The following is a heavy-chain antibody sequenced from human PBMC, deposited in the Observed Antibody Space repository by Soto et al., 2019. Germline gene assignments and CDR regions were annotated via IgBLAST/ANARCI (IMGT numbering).Heavy chain of an antibody. CDR1: GGSSGGYY. CDR3: ARSDSVTGMYVFDV. D-gene: IGHD1-1*01. Sequence: PSETLSLTCDVYGGSSGGYYWSWIRQPPGKGLEWIGEVNPSGSTNFNPSPKTRVTISMDASENHLALKLSSVTAADTAVYYCARSDSVTGMYVFDVWDQVTRVTVS. CDR2: VNPSGST. V-gene: IGHV4-34*01. J-gene: IGHJ3*01.